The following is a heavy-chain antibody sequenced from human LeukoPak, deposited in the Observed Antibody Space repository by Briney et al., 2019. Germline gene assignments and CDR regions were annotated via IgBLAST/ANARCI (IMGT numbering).Heavy chain of an antibody. CDR2: INPSGRI. J-gene: IGHJ6*03. Sequence: SETLSLTCTVSRDSISGYFWSWVRQAPGKGLEWIGEINPSGRISYSPSLKSRLTISVDASKIQFSLNLRSLTAADTAVYYCARGRQEVSMIVVVMTAVSYYLDVWGKGTTVTVS. V-gene: IGHV4-34*01. CDR3: ARGRQEVSMIVVVMTAVSYYLDV. D-gene: IGHD3-22*01. CDR1: RDSISGYF.